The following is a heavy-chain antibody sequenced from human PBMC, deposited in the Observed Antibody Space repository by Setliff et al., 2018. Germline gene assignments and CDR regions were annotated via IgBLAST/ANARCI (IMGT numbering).Heavy chain of an antibody. CDR2: IKQDGSEK. D-gene: IGHD3-10*01. V-gene: IGHV3-7*01. CDR3: ARDHVYGSQYYYYYYGMDV. CDR1: GFTFSSYW. J-gene: IGHJ6*02. Sequence: GGSLRLSCAASGFTFSSYWMSWVRQAPGKGLEWVANIKQDGSEKYYVDSVKGRFTISRDNAKNSLYLQMNSLRAEDTAVYYCARDHVYGSQYYYYYYGMDVWGQGTTVTV.